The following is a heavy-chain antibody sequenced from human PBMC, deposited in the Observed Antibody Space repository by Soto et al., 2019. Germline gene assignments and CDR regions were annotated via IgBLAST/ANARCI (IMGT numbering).Heavy chain of an antibody. Sequence: QIQMVQSGAEVKQPGASVKISCKTSGSTFSSYSINWVRQAPGQGLEWMAGISTTSGKTHYAERIKSRVNVTLDKSARTELMETWGLTSDDTAGYFCAIDNGYYDFWGQGTLVTVSS. V-gene: IGHV1-18*01. CDR2: ISTTSGKT. CDR3: AIDNGYYDF. J-gene: IGHJ4*02. CDR1: GSTFSSYS. D-gene: IGHD2-8*01.